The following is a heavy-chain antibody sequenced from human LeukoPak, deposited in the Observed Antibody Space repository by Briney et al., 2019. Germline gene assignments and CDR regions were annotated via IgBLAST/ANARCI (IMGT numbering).Heavy chain of an antibody. V-gene: IGHV4-39*01. CDR1: GDSISSSSSY. Sequence: SETLSLTCTVSGDSISSSSSYWGWIRQPPGKGLEWIGSIYYSGSTYYNTSLKSRVTISVDTSKNQFSLKLNSVTAADTAVYYCARVLSSYYDFWSGYYEPRGWFDPWGQGTLVTVSS. D-gene: IGHD3-3*01. CDR3: ARVLSSYYDFWSGYYEPRGWFDP. CDR2: IYYSGST. J-gene: IGHJ5*02.